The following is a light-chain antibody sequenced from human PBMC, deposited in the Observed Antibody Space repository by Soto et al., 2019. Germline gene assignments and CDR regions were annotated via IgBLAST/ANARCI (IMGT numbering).Light chain of an antibody. CDR2: DVS. CDR1: SSDVGGYNY. J-gene: IGLJ1*01. Sequence: QSAVTQPRSVSGSPGQSVTISCTGTSSDVGGYNYVSWYQQHPGTAPKLMIYDVSMRPSGVPDRFSGSKSGNTASLTISGLQAEDEADYYCCSYAGSYTLYVFGTGTKLTVL. CDR3: CSYAGSYTLYV. V-gene: IGLV2-11*01.